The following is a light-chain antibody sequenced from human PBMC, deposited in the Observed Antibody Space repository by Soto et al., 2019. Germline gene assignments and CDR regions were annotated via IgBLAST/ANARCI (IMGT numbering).Light chain of an antibody. Sequence: ELVMTQSPATLSVSPCERASLSFSASQSVTRNLAWYQQKPGQAPRLLIYDASTRATGIPDRFSGGGSGTEFTLTISSLQSEDFVVYYCQQYNSWPPITFGQGTRLEIK. CDR2: DAS. V-gene: IGKV3-15*01. CDR3: QQYNSWPPIT. CDR1: QSVTRN. J-gene: IGKJ5*01.